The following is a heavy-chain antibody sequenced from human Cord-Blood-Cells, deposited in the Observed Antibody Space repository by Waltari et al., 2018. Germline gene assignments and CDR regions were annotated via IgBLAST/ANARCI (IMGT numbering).Heavy chain of an antibody. D-gene: IGHD5-18*01. CDR3: AKSGYSYGYNY. Sequence: QVQLVQSGAEVKKPGSSVTVSCKASGGTFSSYAISWVRQAPGQGLEGMGGILPIFGTANYAQKFQGRVTITADKSTSTAYMELSSLRSEDTAVYYCAKSGYSYGYNYWGQGTLVTVSS. CDR1: GGTFSSYA. J-gene: IGHJ4*02. V-gene: IGHV1-69*06. CDR2: ILPIFGTA.